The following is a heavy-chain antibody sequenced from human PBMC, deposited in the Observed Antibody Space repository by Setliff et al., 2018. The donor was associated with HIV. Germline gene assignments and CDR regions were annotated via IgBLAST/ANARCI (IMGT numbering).Heavy chain of an antibody. Sequence: GGSLRLSCAASGFTFSSYWINWVRQAPGKGLEWVANIKQDGSEKYYMDSVKGRFTISRDNFKNTLYIQMNSLRAEDTAVYYCAKDGGGDYYYYYMDVWGKGTTVTVSS. D-gene: IGHD2-15*01. V-gene: IGHV3-7*03. J-gene: IGHJ6*03. CDR3: AKDGGGDYYYYYMDV. CDR1: GFTFSSYW. CDR2: IKQDGSEK.